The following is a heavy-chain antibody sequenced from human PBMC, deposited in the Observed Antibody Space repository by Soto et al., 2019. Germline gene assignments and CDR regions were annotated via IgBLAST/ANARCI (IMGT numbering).Heavy chain of an antibody. Sequence: QVQLVQSGAEVKKPGASVEVSCKASGYTFTSYGISWVRQAPGQGLEWMGWISAYNGNTNYAQKLQGRVTMTTDTSTSPADMELRSLRSDDTAVYYCARDGILDSSGWSHFDYWGQGTLVTVSS. D-gene: IGHD6-19*01. CDR1: GYTFTSYG. J-gene: IGHJ4*02. V-gene: IGHV1-18*01. CDR2: ISAYNGNT. CDR3: ARDGILDSSGWSHFDY.